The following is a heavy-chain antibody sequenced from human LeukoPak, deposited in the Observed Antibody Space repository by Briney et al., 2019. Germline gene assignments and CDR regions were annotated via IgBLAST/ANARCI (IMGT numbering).Heavy chain of an antibody. V-gene: IGHV3-23*01. Sequence: GGSLRLSCAASGFTFSNYAMTWVRQAPGKGLEWVSVISASDGTTSYADSVKGRFTISRDNSKNTLFMQMNSLRAEDTAVYYCANPYYYESSCIVYYFDYWGQGSLVTVSS. D-gene: IGHD3-22*01. CDR2: ISASDGTT. CDR1: GFTFSNYA. CDR3: ANPYYYESSCIVYYFDY. J-gene: IGHJ4*02.